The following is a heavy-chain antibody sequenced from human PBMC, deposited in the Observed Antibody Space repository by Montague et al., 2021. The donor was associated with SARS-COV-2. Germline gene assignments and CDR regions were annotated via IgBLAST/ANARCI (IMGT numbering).Heavy chain of an antibody. CDR1: GGSLKNDY. V-gene: IGHV4-59*01. J-gene: IGHJ4*02. CDR2: IDYSGST. D-gene: IGHD6-19*01. Sequence: SETLSLTCSVSGGSLKNDYWSWIRQPPGKELEWMGYIDYSGSTNXNPSLRFRLTLSVDTSSNQFSLKLNSLTSADTAVYYCARIHSSGWAYFFDYWGQGTLVSVSS. CDR3: ARIHSSGWAYFFDY.